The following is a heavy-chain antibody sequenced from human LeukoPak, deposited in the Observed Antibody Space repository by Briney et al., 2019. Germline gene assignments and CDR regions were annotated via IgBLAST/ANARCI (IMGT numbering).Heavy chain of an antibody. Sequence: SETLSLTCTVSGGSISSHYWSWIRQPPGKGLEWIGYIYYSGSTNYNPSLKSRVTISVDTSKNQFSLQLSSVTAADTAVYYCARATTEILVAGMAAYFFDYWGQGALVTVSS. V-gene: IGHV4-59*11. D-gene: IGHD6-19*01. J-gene: IGHJ4*02. CDR3: ARATTEILVAGMAAYFFDY. CDR2: IYYSGST. CDR1: GGSISSHY.